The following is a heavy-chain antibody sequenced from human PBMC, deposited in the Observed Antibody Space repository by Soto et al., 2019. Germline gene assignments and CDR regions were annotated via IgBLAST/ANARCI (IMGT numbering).Heavy chain of an antibody. CDR2: INPYNGNT. CDR3: ARVGVGLGAPRVWPY. V-gene: IGHV1-18*01. CDR1: GYTFTSYG. J-gene: IGHJ4*02. Sequence: ASVKVSCKASGYTFTSYGISWVRQAPGQGLEWMAWINPYNGNTKYAEKFLGRVTVTTDTSTATAYMEVRSLTPDDTAVFYCARVGVGLGAPRVWPYWGQGTPVTVSS. D-gene: IGHD3-16*01.